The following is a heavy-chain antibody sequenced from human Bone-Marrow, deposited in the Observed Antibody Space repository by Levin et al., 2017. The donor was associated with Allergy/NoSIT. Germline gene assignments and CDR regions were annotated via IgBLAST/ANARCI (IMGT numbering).Heavy chain of an antibody. J-gene: IGHJ4*02. Sequence: GESLKISCKASGYTFTSYGISWVRQAPGQGLEWMGWISAYNGNTNYAQKLQGRVTMTTDTSTSTAYMELRSLRSYDTAVYYCAREGGFRGTNYDILTGDYTYFDYWGQGTLVTVSS. D-gene: IGHD3-9*01. V-gene: IGHV1-18*01. CDR2: ISAYNGNT. CDR1: GYTFTSYG. CDR3: AREGGFRGTNYDILTGDYTYFDY.